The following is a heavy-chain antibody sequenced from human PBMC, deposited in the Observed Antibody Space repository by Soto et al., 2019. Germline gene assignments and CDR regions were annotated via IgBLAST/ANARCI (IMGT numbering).Heavy chain of an antibody. CDR1: GGSISSGGYY. CDR2: IYYSGST. V-gene: IGHV4-31*03. D-gene: IGHD3-9*01. Sequence: SETLSLTCTVSGGSISSGGYYWSWIRQHPGKGLEWIGYIYYSGSTYYNPSLKSRVTISVDTSKNQFSLKLSSVTAADTAVYYCAREPPLTGPFDYWGQGTLLTVSS. J-gene: IGHJ4*02. CDR3: AREPPLTGPFDY.